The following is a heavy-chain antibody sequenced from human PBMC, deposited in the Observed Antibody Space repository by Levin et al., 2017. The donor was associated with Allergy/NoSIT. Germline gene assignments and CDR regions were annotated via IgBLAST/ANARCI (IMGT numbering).Heavy chain of an antibody. CDR1: GASISNFY. Sequence: PSETLSLTCTVSGASISNFYWSWIRQPPGGGLEWIGYLFYTGSTKYNPSLKSRVTISVGKSNNQFSLTLSSVTAADTAMYYCARNTYYSGSGSYYNGLYNWFDPWGQGTLVTVSS. CDR3: ARNTYYSGSGSYYNGLYNWFDP. V-gene: IGHV4-59*01. D-gene: IGHD3-10*01. CDR2: LFYTGST. J-gene: IGHJ5*02.